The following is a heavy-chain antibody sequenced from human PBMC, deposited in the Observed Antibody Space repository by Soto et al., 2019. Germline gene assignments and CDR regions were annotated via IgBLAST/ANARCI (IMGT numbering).Heavy chain of an antibody. J-gene: IGHJ4*02. CDR3: AAVPIVGAITGFDY. CDR1: GFTFTSSA. CDR2: IVVGSGNT. D-gene: IGHD1-26*01. Sequence: SGKVSCKASGFTFTSSAVQWVRQARGQRLEWIGWIVVGSGNTNYAQKFQERVTITRDMSTSTAYMELSSLRSEDTAVYYCAAVPIVGAITGFDYWGQGTLVTVSS. V-gene: IGHV1-58*01.